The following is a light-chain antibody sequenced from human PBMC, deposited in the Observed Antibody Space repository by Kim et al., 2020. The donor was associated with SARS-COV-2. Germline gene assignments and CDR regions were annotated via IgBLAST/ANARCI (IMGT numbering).Light chain of an antibody. CDR3: SSRDSSGNHYV. J-gene: IGLJ1*01. Sequence: ALGQTVRITCKGDTLRTYYASWYQQKPGQAPLLVIYGKNNRPSGIPDRFSGSSSGNTASMTITGAQAADEADYYCSSRDSSGNHYVFGTGTKVTVL. V-gene: IGLV3-19*01. CDR2: GKN. CDR1: TLRTYY.